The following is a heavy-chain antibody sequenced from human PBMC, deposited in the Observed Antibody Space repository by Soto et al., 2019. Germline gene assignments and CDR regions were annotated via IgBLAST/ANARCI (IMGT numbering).Heavy chain of an antibody. J-gene: IGHJ2*01. D-gene: IGHD5-18*01. CDR2: IWYDGSNK. V-gene: IGHV3-33*01. CDR3: AREGGYSYEDWYFDF. Sequence: GESLKISCAASGFTFSSYGMHWVRQAPGKGLEWVAVIWYDGSNKYYADSVKGRFTISRDNSKNTLYLQMNSLRAEDTAVYYCAREGGYSYEDWYFDFWGRGTLVTVSS. CDR1: GFTFSSYG.